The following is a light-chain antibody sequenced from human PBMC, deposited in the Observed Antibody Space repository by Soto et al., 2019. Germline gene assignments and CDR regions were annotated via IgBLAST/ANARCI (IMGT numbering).Light chain of an antibody. J-gene: IGKJ1*01. V-gene: IGKV3-20*01. CDR2: GAS. Sequence: EIVITQSPVTLSVSPGERATLSCVASQSVSSNLAWYQQKPGKAPRLLIYGASTRDTGIPARFSGSGSGTDFTLTISRLEPEDFAVYYCQQYGSSPRTFGQGTKVDIK. CDR1: QSVSSN. CDR3: QQYGSSPRT.